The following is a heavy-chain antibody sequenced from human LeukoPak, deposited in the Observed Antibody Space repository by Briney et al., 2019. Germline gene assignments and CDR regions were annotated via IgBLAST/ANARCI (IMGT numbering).Heavy chain of an antibody. CDR3: ATSGMATITGNWFDP. J-gene: IGHJ5*02. CDR2: INHSGST. V-gene: IGHV4/OR15-8*01. CDR1: DVSIFRSNW. Sequence: SETLSLTCDVSDVSIFRSNWWSWIRQPPGKGLEWIGEINHSGSTNYNPSLKSRVTISVDTSKNQFSLKLSSVTAADTAVYYCATSGMATITGNWFDPWGQGTLVTVSS. D-gene: IGHD5-24*01.